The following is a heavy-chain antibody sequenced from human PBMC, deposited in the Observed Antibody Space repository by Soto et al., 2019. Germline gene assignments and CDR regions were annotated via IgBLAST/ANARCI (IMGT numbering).Heavy chain of an antibody. V-gene: IGHV1-3*01. D-gene: IGHD6-13*01. CDR3: ARDYSSSWYNWLDP. CDR1: GYTFTSYA. CDR2: INAGNGNT. J-gene: IGHJ5*02. Sequence: GASVKVSCKASGYTFTSYAMHWVRQAPGQRLEWMGWINAGNGNTKYSQKFQGRVTITRDTSASTAYMELSSLRSEDTAVYYCARDYSSSWYNWLDPWGQGTLVTVSS.